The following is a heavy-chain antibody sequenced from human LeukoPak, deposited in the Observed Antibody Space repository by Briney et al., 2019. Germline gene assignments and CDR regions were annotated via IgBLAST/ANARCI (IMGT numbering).Heavy chain of an antibody. D-gene: IGHD2-15*01. CDR2: IYDSGTT. Sequence: SETLSLTCTVSGGSISSTYYWDWIRQPPGKGLEWIGSIYDSGTTYYNPSLKSRVTISVDTSKNQFSLKLSSVTAADTAVYYCARRYCSGGSCYSERGAFDIWGQGTMVTVSS. CDR1: GGSISSTYY. J-gene: IGHJ3*02. V-gene: IGHV4-39*07. CDR3: ARRYCSGGSCYSERGAFDI.